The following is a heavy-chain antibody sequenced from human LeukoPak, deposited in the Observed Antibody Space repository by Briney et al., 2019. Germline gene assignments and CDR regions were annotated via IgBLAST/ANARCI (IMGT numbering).Heavy chain of an antibody. V-gene: IGHV1-18*01. J-gene: IGHJ4*02. CDR3: ARGTDPYYYVPAGY. CDR2: ISAYNGNT. Sequence: ASVKVSCKASGYTFTSYGISWVRQAPGQGLEWMGWISAYNGNTNYAQKLQGRVAMTTDTSTSTAYMELRSLRSDDTDVYYCARGTDPYYYVPAGYWGQGTLVTVSS. CDR1: GYTFTSYG. D-gene: IGHD3-10*02.